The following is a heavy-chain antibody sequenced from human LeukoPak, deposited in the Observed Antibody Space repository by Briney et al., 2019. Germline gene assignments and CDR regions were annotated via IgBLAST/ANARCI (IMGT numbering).Heavy chain of an antibody. Sequence: SVKVSCKASGGTFSSYAISWVRQAPGQGLELMGRIIPILGIANYAQKFQGRVTITADKSTSTAYMELSSLRSEDTAVYYCARDWRDIVVVPAAIPLSWFDPWGQGTLVTVSS. V-gene: IGHV1-69*04. CDR2: IIPILGIA. J-gene: IGHJ5*02. D-gene: IGHD2-2*01. CDR1: GGTFSSYA. CDR3: ARDWRDIVVVPAAIPLSWFDP.